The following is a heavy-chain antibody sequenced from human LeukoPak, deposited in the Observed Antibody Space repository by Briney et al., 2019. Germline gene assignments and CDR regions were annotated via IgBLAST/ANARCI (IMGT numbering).Heavy chain of an antibody. CDR2: INSFGAGT. CDR1: GFTFSSYA. J-gene: IGHJ4*02. Sequence: PGGSLRLSCAASGFTFSSYAMNWVRQAPGRGLEWVSSINSFGAGTYYADSVKGRFTISRDNSRTTLYLQMNSLRAEDTAAYYCAETYGNGWFNFDYWGQGALVTVSS. CDR3: AETYGNGWFNFDY. D-gene: IGHD6-19*01. V-gene: IGHV3-23*01.